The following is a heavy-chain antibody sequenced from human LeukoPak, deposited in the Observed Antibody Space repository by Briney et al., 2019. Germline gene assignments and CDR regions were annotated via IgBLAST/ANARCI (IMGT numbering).Heavy chain of an antibody. CDR2: IYYSGST. J-gene: IGHJ5*02. D-gene: IGHD6-13*01. Sequence: SETLSLTCTVSGGSISSYYWSWIRQPPGKGLEWIGYIYYSGSTNYNPSLKSRVTISVDTSKNQFSLKLSSVTAADTAVYYCARHSYLVKQQLAEDNWFDPWGQGTLVTVSS. CDR3: ARHSYLVKQQLAEDNWFDP. CDR1: GGSISSYY. V-gene: IGHV4-59*08.